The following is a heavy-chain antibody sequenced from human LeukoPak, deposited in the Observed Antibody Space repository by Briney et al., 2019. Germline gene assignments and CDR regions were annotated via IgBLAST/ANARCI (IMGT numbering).Heavy chain of an antibody. CDR1: GFTFDDYA. CDR3: AKVSNYYDSSGPIDY. D-gene: IGHD3-22*01. J-gene: IGHJ4*02. V-gene: IGHV3-9*01. CDR2: ISWNSGSI. Sequence: GGSLRLSCAASGFTFDDYAMLWVQQAPGKGLEWVAGISWNSGSIGYADSVKGRFTISRDNAKNSLYLQMNSLRAEDTALYYCAKVSNYYDSSGPIDYWGQGTLVTVSS.